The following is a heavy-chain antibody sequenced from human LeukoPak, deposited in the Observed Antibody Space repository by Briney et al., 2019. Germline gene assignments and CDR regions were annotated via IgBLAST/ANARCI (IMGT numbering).Heavy chain of an antibody. J-gene: IGHJ4*02. CDR1: GFTFSSYW. V-gene: IGHV3-7*01. Sequence: GGSLRLSCAASGFTFSSYWMSWVRQALGKGLEWVAHIKQDGSEKYYVDSVKGRFTISRDNAKNSLYLQMNSLRAEDTAVYYCARRGIVLMVYAIEDYWGQGTLVTVSS. D-gene: IGHD2-8*01. CDR2: IKQDGSEK. CDR3: ARRGIVLMVYAIEDY.